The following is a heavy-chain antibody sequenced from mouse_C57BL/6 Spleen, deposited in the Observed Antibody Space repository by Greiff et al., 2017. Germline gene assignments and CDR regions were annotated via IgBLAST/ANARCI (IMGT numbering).Heavy chain of an antibody. CDR3: ARSPYYDYEFAY. J-gene: IGHJ3*01. Sequence: EVQVVESGGGLVQPGGSLSLSCAASGFTFTDYYMSWVRQPPGKALAWLGFIRNKANGYTTEYSASVKGRFTISRDNSQSILYLQMNALRAEDSATYYCARSPYYDYEFAYWGQGTLVTVSA. V-gene: IGHV7-3*01. CDR2: IRNKANGYTT. D-gene: IGHD2-4*01. CDR1: GFTFTDYY.